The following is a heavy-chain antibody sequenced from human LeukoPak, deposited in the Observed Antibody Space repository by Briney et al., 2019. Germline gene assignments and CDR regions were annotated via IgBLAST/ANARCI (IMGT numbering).Heavy chain of an antibody. V-gene: IGHV3-23*01. J-gene: IGHJ4*02. CDR1: GFTFRSYA. Sequence: GGSLRLSCAASGFTFRSYAMSWVRQAPGKGLGWVSGISGSGDSTYYADSVKGRFSISRDNSKNTLWLQMNSLKDEDTAVYYCAKDPRAGSGWGSFDYWGQGTLVTVSS. CDR2: ISGSGDST. CDR3: AKDPRAGSGWGSFDY. D-gene: IGHD6-19*01.